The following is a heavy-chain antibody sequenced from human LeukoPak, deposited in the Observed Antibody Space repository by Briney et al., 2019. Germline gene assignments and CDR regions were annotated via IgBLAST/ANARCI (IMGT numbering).Heavy chain of an antibody. CDR3: ARLDYYDSSGYPLSFDF. CDR1: GYTFTSYG. D-gene: IGHD3-22*01. J-gene: IGHJ4*02. Sequence: ASVKVSCKASGYTFTSYGISWVRQAPGQGLEWMGWISAYNGNTNYAQKLQGRVTMTTDTSTSTAYMELRSLRSDDTAVYYCARLDYYDSSGYPLSFDFWGQGTLVTVSS. V-gene: IGHV1-18*01. CDR2: ISAYNGNT.